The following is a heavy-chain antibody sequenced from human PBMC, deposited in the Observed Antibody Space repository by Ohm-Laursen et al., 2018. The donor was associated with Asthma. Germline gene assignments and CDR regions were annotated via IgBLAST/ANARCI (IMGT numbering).Heavy chain of an antibody. CDR2: IYYSGIT. D-gene: IGHD3-22*01. CDR1: GDSISSGNNY. V-gene: IGHV4-31*11. Sequence: TLSLTCAVSGDSISSGNNYWSWIRQHPGKGLEWIGYIYYSGITYSNPSLRSRVSISVDTSKNQFYLKLSPVTAADTAVYYCARGTFYYESTGYYFFDHWGQGALVTVSS. J-gene: IGHJ4*02. CDR3: ARGTFYYESTGYYFFDH.